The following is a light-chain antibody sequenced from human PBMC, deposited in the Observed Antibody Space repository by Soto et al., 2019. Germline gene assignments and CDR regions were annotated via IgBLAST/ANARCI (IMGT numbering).Light chain of an antibody. J-gene: IGKJ3*01. CDR3: QQYGDSPES. Sequence: EVVLTQSPGTLSLSPWDRATLSCRASQSVRSNYLAWYQQKAGQPPRLLIFGASSRATGIPDRFSGSGSGTDFSLTISRLEPEDFAVYYCQQYGDSPESFGPGTKVDIK. CDR2: GAS. V-gene: IGKV3-20*01. CDR1: QSVRSNY.